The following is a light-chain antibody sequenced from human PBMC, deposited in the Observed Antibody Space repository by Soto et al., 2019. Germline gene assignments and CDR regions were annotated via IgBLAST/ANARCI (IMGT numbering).Light chain of an antibody. CDR1: QDISNY. J-gene: IGKJ2*01. V-gene: IGKV1-33*01. Sequence: DIPMTQSPSSLSASVGDIVTITCQASQDISNYLNWYPQKPGKAPKLLIYDASNLETGVPSRFSGSGSGTDFTFTISSLQPEDIATDYGQHYDKLPYAFGQGTKLEIK. CDR2: DAS. CDR3: QHYDKLPYA.